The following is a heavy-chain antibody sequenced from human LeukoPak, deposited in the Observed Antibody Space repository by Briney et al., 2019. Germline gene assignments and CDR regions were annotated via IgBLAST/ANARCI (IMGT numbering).Heavy chain of an antibody. CDR2: IKQDGSEK. Sequence: GGSLRLSCAASGFTFSSYAMSWVRQAPGKGLEWVANIKQDGSEKYYVDSVKGRFTISRDNAKNSLYLQMNSLRAEDTAVYYCARDPTRGYCSSTSCYTYFDYWGQGTLVTVSS. D-gene: IGHD2-2*02. J-gene: IGHJ4*02. CDR3: ARDPTRGYCSSTSCYTYFDY. CDR1: GFTFSSYA. V-gene: IGHV3-7*01.